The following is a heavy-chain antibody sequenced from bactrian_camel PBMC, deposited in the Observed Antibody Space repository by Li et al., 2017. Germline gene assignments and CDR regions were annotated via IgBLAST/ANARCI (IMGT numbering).Heavy chain of an antibody. V-gene: IGHV3S53*01. CDR3: AAGGGVDSDYEYSLAAADFDY. CDR2: IATDGTP. CDR1: GYTYSTYC. Sequence: HVQLVESGGGSVNAGGSLRLSCAASGYTYSTYCMTWFRQAPGKEREMAAFIATDGTPTYAYSAKGRFTISKDHAKNTLYLQMNSLKPEDTAMYYCAAGGGVDSDYEYSLAAADFDYWGQGTQVTVS. J-gene: IGHJ6*01. D-gene: IGHD4*01.